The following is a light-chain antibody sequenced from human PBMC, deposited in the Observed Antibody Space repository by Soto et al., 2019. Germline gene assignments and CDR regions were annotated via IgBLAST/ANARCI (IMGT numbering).Light chain of an antibody. CDR2: EVS. CDR1: SSDVGGYNY. Sequence: QSAPTQPASVSGSPGQSITISCTGTSSDVGGYNYVSCYQQHPGKAPKLMIYEVSNRPSGVSNRFSGSKSGNTASLTISGLQAEDEADYYCRSYTSSSTLVFGTGTKVTVL. J-gene: IGLJ1*01. CDR3: RSYTSSSTLV. V-gene: IGLV2-14*01.